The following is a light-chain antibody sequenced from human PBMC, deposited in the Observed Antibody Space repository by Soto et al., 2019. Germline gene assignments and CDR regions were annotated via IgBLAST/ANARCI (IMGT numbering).Light chain of an antibody. Sequence: EIVLTQSPGTLSLSPGERATLSCRASQRVSSNVAWYQQKPGQAPRLLIYGASSRATGIPDRFSGSGSGTDFTLTITPLGPDDFVVYFCQQYDSSPITFGQGTRLEIK. J-gene: IGKJ5*01. CDR2: GAS. CDR3: QQYDSSPIT. V-gene: IGKV3-20*01. CDR1: QRVSSN.